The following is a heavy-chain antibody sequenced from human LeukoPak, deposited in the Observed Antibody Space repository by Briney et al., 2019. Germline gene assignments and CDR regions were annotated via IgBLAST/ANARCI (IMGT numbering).Heavy chain of an antibody. CDR1: GFTFSSYG. J-gene: IGHJ4*02. CDR2: ISYDGSNK. D-gene: IGHD6-6*01. Sequence: HPGRSLRLSCAASGFTFSSYGMHWVRQAPGKGLEWVAVISYDGSNKYYADSVKGRFTISRDNSKNTLYLQMNSLRAEDTAVYYCAKDGLWSSSKGYYFDYWGQGTLVTVSS. V-gene: IGHV3-30*18. CDR3: AKDGLWSSSKGYYFDY.